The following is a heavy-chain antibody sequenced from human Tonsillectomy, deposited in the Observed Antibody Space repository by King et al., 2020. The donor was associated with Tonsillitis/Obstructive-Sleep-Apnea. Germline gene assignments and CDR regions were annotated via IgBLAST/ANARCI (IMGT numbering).Heavy chain of an antibody. D-gene: IGHD5-18*01. V-gene: IGHV3-7*04. CDR3: ARDKGWDRATLRTYYMDV. J-gene: IGHJ6*03. CDR1: GFTSSSYW. CDR2: IKQDGSVK. Sequence: VQLVESGGGLVQPGGSLRLSCAASGFTSSSYWMSWVRQAPGKGLEWVANIKQDGSVKYHVDSVKGRFTISRDNAKNSLYLQMNSLRSEDTAVYYCARDKGWDRATLRTYYMDVWGKGTSVTVSS.